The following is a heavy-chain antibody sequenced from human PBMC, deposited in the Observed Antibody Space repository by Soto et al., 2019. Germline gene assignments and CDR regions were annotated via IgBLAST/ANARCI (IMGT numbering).Heavy chain of an antibody. D-gene: IGHD5-18*01. Sequence: QVQLVESGGGVVQPGRSMRLSCAASGFTFCNYAMHWVRQAPGKGLEWVAVISHDANNEYYAVSVEGRFTISRDNSNNRLYLQMNGLRADDTAVYYCGRVHVQTQLGAGMPLGFWGQGTLVTVSS. V-gene: IGHV3-30*03. CDR2: ISHDANNE. J-gene: IGHJ4*02. CDR1: GFTFCNYA. CDR3: GRVHVQTQLGAGMPLGF.